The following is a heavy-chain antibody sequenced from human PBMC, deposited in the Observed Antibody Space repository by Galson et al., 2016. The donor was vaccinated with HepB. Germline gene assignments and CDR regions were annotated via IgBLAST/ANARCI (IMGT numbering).Heavy chain of an antibody. CDR1: DGSISTSSFS. D-gene: IGHD2-2*01. J-gene: IGHJ4*02. Sequence: ETLSLTCTVSDGSISTSSFSWGWIRQPPGKGLECIGTVYRGKIYYSPSPEGRVTISVGMSTDLFSLKLTSVTAADTAVYYCARDDRRVAVPLIWGRGKLVTVSS. V-gene: IGHV4-39*02. CDR2: VYRGKI. CDR3: ARDDRRVAVPLI.